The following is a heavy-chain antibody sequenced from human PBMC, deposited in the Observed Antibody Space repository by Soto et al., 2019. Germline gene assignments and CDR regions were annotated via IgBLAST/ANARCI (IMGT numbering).Heavy chain of an antibody. CDR3: AREPDRAYWFDT. CDR2: ASPHAATT. Sequence: QAQVVQSGAEARAPGASVKVSCKASGYIFTSYYIHWVRQAPGQGLEYLGVASPHAATTYFALKFQGRLAVTIDRSTRTVDMEFPSLTPDDTAVYYCAREPDRAYWFDTWVQATRVTVSS. V-gene: IGHV1-46*03. J-gene: IGHJ5*02. CDR1: GYIFTSYY.